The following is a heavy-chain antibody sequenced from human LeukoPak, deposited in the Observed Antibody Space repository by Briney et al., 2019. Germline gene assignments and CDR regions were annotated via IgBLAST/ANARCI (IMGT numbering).Heavy chain of an antibody. D-gene: IGHD5-12*01. CDR2: ISGSGGST. CDR1: GFTFSSYG. Sequence: GGTLRLSCAASGFTFSSYGMSWVRQAPGKGLEWVSAISGSGGSTYYADSVKGRFTISRDNSKNTLYLQMNSLRAEDTAEYYCARVTRGGYDGYFDYWGQGTLVTVSS. V-gene: IGHV3-23*01. CDR3: ARVTRGGYDGYFDY. J-gene: IGHJ4*02.